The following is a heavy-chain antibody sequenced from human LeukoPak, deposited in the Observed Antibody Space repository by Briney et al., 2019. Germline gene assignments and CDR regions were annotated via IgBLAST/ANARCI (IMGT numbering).Heavy chain of an antibody. CDR3: ARGAGTYYDILTGPIG. Sequence: GGSLRLSCAASGFTFSSYAMHWVRQAPGKGLEWVAVISYDGSNKYYADSVKGRFTISRDNSKNTLYLQMNSLRSEDTAVYYCARGAGTYYDILTGPIGWGQGTMVTVSS. J-gene: IGHJ3*01. CDR2: ISYDGSNK. V-gene: IGHV3-30-3*01. D-gene: IGHD3-9*01. CDR1: GFTFSSYA.